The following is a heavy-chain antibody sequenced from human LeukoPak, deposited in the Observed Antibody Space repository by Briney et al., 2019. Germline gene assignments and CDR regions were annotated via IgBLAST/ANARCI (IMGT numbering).Heavy chain of an antibody. V-gene: IGHV1-69*06. CDR1: GGTFSSYA. Sequence: ASVKVSCKASGGTFSSYAISWVRQAPGRGLEWMGGIIPIFGTANYAQKFQGRVTITADKSTSTAYMELSSLRSEDTAVYYCARVLSSGYYGSFDWFDPWGQGTLVTVSS. D-gene: IGHD3-22*01. J-gene: IGHJ5*02. CDR2: IIPIFGTA. CDR3: ARVLSSGYYGSFDWFDP.